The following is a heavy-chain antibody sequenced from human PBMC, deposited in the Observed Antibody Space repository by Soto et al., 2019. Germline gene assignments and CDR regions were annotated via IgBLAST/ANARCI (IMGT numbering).Heavy chain of an antibody. Sequence: VESGGALVQPGGSLRLSCAGSGFTVSISYMTWVRQGPGKGLEWVSIRYSDGRSYHAESVKGRFTISTDDSDTTLYLQMSSLRAEATAVYYCAKRKYCPSTTSFDYCGQGTQVTVSS. J-gene: IGHJ4*02. CDR1: GFTVSISY. V-gene: IGHV3-66*01. D-gene: IGHD2-2*01. CDR2: RYSDGRS. CDR3: AKRKYCPSTTSFDY.